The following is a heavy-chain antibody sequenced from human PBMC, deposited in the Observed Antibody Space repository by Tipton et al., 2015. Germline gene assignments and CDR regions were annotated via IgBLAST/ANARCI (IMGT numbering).Heavy chain of an antibody. CDR1: GGSVSSGSYY. D-gene: IGHD2-15*01. Sequence: TLSLTCTVSGGSVSSGSYYWSWIRQPPGKGLEWIGEINHSGSTNYNPSLESRVTISVDTSKNQFSLNLTSVTAADTAVYYCARGGNNWFAPWGQGTLVTVSS. V-gene: IGHV4-61*01. CDR2: INHSGST. J-gene: IGHJ5*02. CDR3: ARGGNNWFAP.